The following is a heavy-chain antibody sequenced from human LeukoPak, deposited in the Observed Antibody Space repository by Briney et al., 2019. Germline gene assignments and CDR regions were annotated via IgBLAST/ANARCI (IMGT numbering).Heavy chain of an antibody. Sequence: GGSLRLSCAASGFTFSSYWMTWVRQAPGKGLEWVANIKTDGSQIYYVDSVKGRFTISRDNAKNSLYLQMNSLRVEDTAVYYCAKLAKYFYGWETYYFFEHWGQGTPVTASS. CDR1: GFTFSSYW. CDR3: AKLAKYFYGWETYYFFEH. D-gene: IGHD3-10*01. CDR2: IKTDGSQI. V-gene: IGHV3-7*01. J-gene: IGHJ4*02.